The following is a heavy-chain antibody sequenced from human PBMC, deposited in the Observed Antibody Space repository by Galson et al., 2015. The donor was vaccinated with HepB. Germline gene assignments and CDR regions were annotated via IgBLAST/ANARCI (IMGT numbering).Heavy chain of an antibody. CDR2: IFPDDSDT. CDR3: ARRRFDSSTTYNFDY. D-gene: IGHD2/OR15-2a*01. CDR1: GYYFPTWW. Sequence: VKKSGESLKISCKGSGYYFPTWWIGWVRQRPGKGLEWMGIIFPDDSDTRYSPSFQGQVTMSADRSINTAYLPWSSLKASDTAMYYCARRRFDSSTTYNFDYWGPGTLVTVSS. V-gene: IGHV5-51*03. J-gene: IGHJ4*02.